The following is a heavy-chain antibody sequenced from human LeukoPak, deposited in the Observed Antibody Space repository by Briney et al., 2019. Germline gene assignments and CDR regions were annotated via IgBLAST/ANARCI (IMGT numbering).Heavy chain of an antibody. CDR1: GGSISSSSYY. J-gene: IGHJ4*02. V-gene: IGHV4-39*01. D-gene: IGHD3-3*01. CDR2: IYYSGST. CDR3: ARSTYHDFWSGYYTGFLVDY. Sequence: SETLSLTCTVSGGSISSSSYYWGWIRQPPGKGLKWVGTIYYSGSTYYNPSLKSRVTISVDTSKNQFSLKLSSVTAADTAVYYCARSTYHDFWSGYYTGFLVDYWGRGTLVTVSS.